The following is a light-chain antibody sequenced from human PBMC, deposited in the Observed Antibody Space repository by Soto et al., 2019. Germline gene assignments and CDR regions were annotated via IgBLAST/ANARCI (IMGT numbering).Light chain of an antibody. J-gene: IGKJ1*01. CDR3: QQYNSHSWT. CDR2: KAS. CDR1: QSISSW. V-gene: IGKV1-5*03. Sequence: DIQMTQSPSTLSAFVGDRVTITCRASQSISSWLAWYQQKPGKAPKLLIYKASSLESGVPSRFSGSGSGTEFTLTITSLQPDDFATYYCQQYNSHSWTFGQGTKVETK.